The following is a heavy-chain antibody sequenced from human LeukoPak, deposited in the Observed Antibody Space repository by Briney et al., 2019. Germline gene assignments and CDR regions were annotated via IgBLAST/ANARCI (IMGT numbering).Heavy chain of an antibody. Sequence: ARSLSPSCAPAGFTFDDYAMHWVRQAPGRGLEWVSGISWNSGSIGYADSVKGRFTISRDNAKNSLYLQMNSLRAEDTALYYCAKDKSQWLVLTGFDYWGQGTLVTVSS. CDR1: GFTFDDYA. V-gene: IGHV3-9*01. CDR3: AKDKSQWLVLTGFDY. J-gene: IGHJ4*02. D-gene: IGHD6-19*01. CDR2: ISWNSGSI.